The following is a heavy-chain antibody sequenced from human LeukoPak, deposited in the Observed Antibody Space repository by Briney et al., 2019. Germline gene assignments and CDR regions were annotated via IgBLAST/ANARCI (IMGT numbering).Heavy chain of an antibody. J-gene: IGHJ5*02. CDR1: GGSFSGYY. CDR3: ARGSQQLVRRYWFDP. CDR2: INHSGST. Sequence: PSETLSLTCAVYGGSFSGYYWSWIRQPPGKGLEWIGEINHSGSTNYNPSLKSRVTISVDTSKNQFSLKLSSVTAADTAVYYCARGSQQLVRRYWFDPWGQGTLVTVSS. V-gene: IGHV4-34*01. D-gene: IGHD6-13*01.